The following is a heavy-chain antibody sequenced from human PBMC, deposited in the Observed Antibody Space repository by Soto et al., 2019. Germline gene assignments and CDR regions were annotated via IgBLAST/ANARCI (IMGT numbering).Heavy chain of an antibody. CDR3: NVVVTATLDHFDY. CDR2: IIPIFGTA. J-gene: IGHJ4*02. Sequence: ASVKVTFKASGGTFSSYAISWVRQAPGQGLEWMGGIIPIFGTANYAQKFQGRVTITADESTSTAYMELSSLRSEDTAVYYCNVVVTATLDHFDYWGQGTLVTVSS. CDR1: GGTFSSYA. D-gene: IGHD2-21*02. V-gene: IGHV1-69*13.